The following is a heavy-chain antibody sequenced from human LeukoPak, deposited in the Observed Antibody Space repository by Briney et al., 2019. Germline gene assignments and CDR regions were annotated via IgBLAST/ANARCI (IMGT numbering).Heavy chain of an antibody. V-gene: IGHV3-23*01. Sequence: GGSLRLSCAASGFTFSVYAMSWVRQAPGKGLEWFSGISGSGDSTFYADAVKGRFTISRDNSKNTLYLQMNSLRAEDTALYYCVRNSGGSAAHPFDYWGQGTLVTVSS. CDR3: VRNSGGSAAHPFDY. J-gene: IGHJ4*02. D-gene: IGHD6-13*01. CDR1: GFTFSVYA. CDR2: ISGSGDST.